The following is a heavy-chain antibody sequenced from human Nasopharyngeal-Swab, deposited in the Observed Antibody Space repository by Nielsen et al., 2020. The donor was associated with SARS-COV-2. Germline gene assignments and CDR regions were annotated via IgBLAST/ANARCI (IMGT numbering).Heavy chain of an antibody. CDR3: ARDYYDSSGWVDYYYYYMDV. D-gene: IGHD3-22*01. Sequence: SETLPLTCTVSGGSISSYYWSWIRQPPGKGLEWIGYIYYSGSTNYNPSLKSRVTISVDTSKNQFSLKLSSVTAADTAVYYCARDYYDSSGWVDYYYYYMDVWGKGTTVTVSS. CDR2: IYYSGST. CDR1: GGSISSYY. V-gene: IGHV4-59*01. J-gene: IGHJ6*03.